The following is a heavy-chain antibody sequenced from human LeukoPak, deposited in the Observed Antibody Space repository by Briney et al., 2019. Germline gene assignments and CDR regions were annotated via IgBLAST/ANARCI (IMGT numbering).Heavy chain of an antibody. V-gene: IGHV5-51*01. CDR2: IYPGDSDT. CDR3: ARLNPNLGELSSFDY. D-gene: IGHD3-16*02. J-gene: IGHJ4*02. CDR1: GYSFTSYW. Sequence: GESLKISCKGSGYSFTSYWIGWVRQMPGKGLEWMGIIYPGDSDTRYSPSFQGQVTISADKSISTAYLQWSSLKASDTAMYYCARLNPNLGELSSFDYWGQGTLVTVSS.